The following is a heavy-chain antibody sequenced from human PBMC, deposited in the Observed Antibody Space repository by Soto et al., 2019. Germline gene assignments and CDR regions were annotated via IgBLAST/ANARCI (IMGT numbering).Heavy chain of an antibody. V-gene: IGHV3-33*01. CDR1: GFTFISYG. Sequence: GGSLRLSCAVSGFTFISYGMHWVRRAPGKGLEWVAVIWYDGSNKYYADSVKGRFTISRDNSKNTLYLQMNSLRAEDTAVYYCASGKNGVNDCWGQGTLVTVSS. CDR3: ASGKNGVNDC. D-gene: IGHD4-17*01. J-gene: IGHJ4*02. CDR2: IWYDGSNK.